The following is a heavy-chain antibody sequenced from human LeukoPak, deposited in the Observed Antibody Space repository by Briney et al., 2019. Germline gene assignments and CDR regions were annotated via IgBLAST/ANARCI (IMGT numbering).Heavy chain of an antibody. CDR2: SNNDGSRR. Sequence: GGSLRLSCAASGFTFSTYWMHWVRQAPEKGLVWVSDSNNDGSRRAYADSVKGRFTISRDNAKNTLYPQMNSLRAEDTAVYYCARDPYKGFDLWGQGTLVTVSS. CDR1: GFTFSTYW. CDR3: ARDPYKGFDL. D-gene: IGHD3-10*01. V-gene: IGHV3-74*01. J-gene: IGHJ5*02.